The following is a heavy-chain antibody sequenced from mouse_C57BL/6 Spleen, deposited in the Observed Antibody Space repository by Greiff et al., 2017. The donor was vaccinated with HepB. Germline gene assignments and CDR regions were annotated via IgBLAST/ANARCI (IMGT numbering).Heavy chain of an antibody. CDR2: IWTGGGT. J-gene: IGHJ3*01. D-gene: IGHD1-1*02. CDR1: GFSLTSYA. CDR3: ARILPLYGGFAY. Sequence: VKLVESGPGLVAPSQCLSITCTVSGFSLTSYAISWVRQPPGKGLEWLGVIWTGGGTNYNSAPKSRLSISKDNSKSQVFLKMNSLQTDDTARYYCARILPLYGGFAYWGQGTLVTVSA. V-gene: IGHV2-9-1*01.